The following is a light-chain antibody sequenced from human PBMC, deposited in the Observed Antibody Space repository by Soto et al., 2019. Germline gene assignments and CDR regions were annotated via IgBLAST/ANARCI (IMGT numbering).Light chain of an antibody. J-gene: IGLJ1*01. CDR3: SSYTSSSTYV. V-gene: IGLV2-14*01. CDR2: DVS. CDR1: SSIIGAYNY. Sequence: QSVLTQPASVSGSPGQSITISCPGASSIIGAYNYVSWYQKHPGKAPKLMIFDVSNRPSGISDRFSGSKSGNTASLTISGLQAEDEADYFCSSYTSSSTYVFGTGTKVPVL.